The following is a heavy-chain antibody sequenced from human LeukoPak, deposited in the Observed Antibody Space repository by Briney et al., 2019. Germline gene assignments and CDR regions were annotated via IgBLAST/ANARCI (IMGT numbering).Heavy chain of an antibody. CDR2: INHSGST. D-gene: IGHD2-2*02. V-gene: IGHV4-34*01. CDR3: ARVRLGYCSSTSCHTLYYYFDY. J-gene: IGHJ4*02. CDR1: GGSFSGYY. Sequence: SETLSLTCAVYGGSFSGYYWSWIRQPPGKGLEWIGEINHSGSTNYNPSLKSRVTISVDTSKNQFSLKLSSVTAADTAVYYCARVRLGYCSSTSCHTLYYYFDYWGQGTLVTVSS.